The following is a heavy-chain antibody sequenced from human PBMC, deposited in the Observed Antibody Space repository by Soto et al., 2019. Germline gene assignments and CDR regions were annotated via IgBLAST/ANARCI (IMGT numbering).Heavy chain of an antibody. V-gene: IGHV3-30-3*01. Sequence: QVQLVESRGGVVQPGRSLRLSCAASGFTFSSYAMHWVRQAPGKGLEWVAVISYDGSNKYYADSVKGRFTISRDNSKNALYPQMNSRRAEDTAVYYWARSMYSSGWYLFDYWGQGTLVTVSS. D-gene: IGHD6-19*01. J-gene: IGHJ4*02. CDR3: ARSMYSSGWYLFDY. CDR2: ISYDGSNK. CDR1: GFTFSSYA.